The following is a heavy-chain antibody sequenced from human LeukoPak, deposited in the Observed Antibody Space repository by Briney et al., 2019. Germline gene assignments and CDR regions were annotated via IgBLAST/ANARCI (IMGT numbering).Heavy chain of an antibody. Sequence: SETLSLTCTVSGGSISSSSYYWGWIRQPPGKGLEWIGSIYYSGSTYYNPSLKSRVTISVDTSKNQFSLKLSSVTAADTAVYYCARRTQHDFWSGYNPAFLYYFDYWGQGTLVTVSS. V-gene: IGHV4-39*01. CDR2: IYYSGST. D-gene: IGHD3-3*01. CDR1: GGSISSSSYY. CDR3: ARRTQHDFWSGYNPAFLYYFDY. J-gene: IGHJ4*02.